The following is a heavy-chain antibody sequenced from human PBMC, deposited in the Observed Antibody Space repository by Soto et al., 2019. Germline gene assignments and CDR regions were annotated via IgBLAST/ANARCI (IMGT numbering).Heavy chain of an antibody. Sequence: EVQLVESGGGLVQPGRSLRLSCEASGLTFDDYAMHWVRQAPGKGLEWVSGLSWNSGSIGYADSVKARFTISRDNAKHSLYLQMNSLRAEDTAFYYCAKDISGRGSFYYYYGLDVWGQGTSVTVSS. CDR2: LSWNSGSI. D-gene: IGHD1-26*01. CDR3: AKDISGRGSFYYYYGLDV. J-gene: IGHJ6*02. V-gene: IGHV3-9*01. CDR1: GLTFDDYA.